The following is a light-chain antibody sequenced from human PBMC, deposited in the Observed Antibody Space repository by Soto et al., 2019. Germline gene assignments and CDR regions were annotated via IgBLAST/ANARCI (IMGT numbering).Light chain of an antibody. CDR2: WAS. Sequence: DIVMTQSPDSLTVSLGETATINCKSSQSVLNTSNKKDYISWFQQRSGRPPKLLIYWASTRESGVPDRFSGSGSGTDFTLTINNLQAEDGAVYYCQHYFSSVLYTFGQGTKLEIK. V-gene: IGKV4-1*01. CDR1: QSVLNTSNKKDY. CDR3: QHYFSSVLYT. J-gene: IGKJ2*01.